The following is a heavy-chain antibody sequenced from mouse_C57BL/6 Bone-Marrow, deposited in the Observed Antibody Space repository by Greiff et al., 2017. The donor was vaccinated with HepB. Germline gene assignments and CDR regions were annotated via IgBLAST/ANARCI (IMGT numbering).Heavy chain of an antibody. V-gene: IGHV5-12*01. CDR2: ISNGGGST. J-gene: IGHJ2*01. D-gene: IGHD1-1*02. CDR3: ASHNGRFDY. Sequence: EVMLVESGGGLVQPGGSLKLSCAASGFTFSDYYMYWVRQTPEKRLEWVAYISNGGGSTYYPDTVKGRFTISRDNAKNTLYLQMSRLKSEDTAMYYRASHNGRFDYWGQGTTLTFSS. CDR1: GFTFSDYY.